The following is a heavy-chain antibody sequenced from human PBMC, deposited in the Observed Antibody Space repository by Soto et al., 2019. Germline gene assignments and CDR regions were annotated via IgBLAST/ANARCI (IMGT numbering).Heavy chain of an antibody. D-gene: IGHD3-10*01. CDR1: GFAFNNDA. CDR3: AKLGSSAWSPHYYFDY. J-gene: IGHJ4*02. V-gene: IGHV3-23*01. Sequence: GGSLRLSCAASGFAFNNDAMGWVRQAPGKGLEWVSAITGSGSDTYYLDSVKGRFTISRDNSKNTLFLQVNSLRAEDTAIYYCAKLGSSAWSPHYYFDYWGQGTLVTVS. CDR2: ITGSGSDT.